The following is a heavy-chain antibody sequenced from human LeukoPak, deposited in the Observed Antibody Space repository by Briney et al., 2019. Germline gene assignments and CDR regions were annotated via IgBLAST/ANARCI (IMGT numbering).Heavy chain of an antibody. Sequence: SETLSLTCTVSGGSISSYYWSWIRQPPGKGLEWFGYIYYSGSTNYNPSLKSRVPISVDTSKNQFSLKLSSVTAADTAVYYCARVRYDYVWGSYRFDYWGQGTLVTVSS. D-gene: IGHD3-16*02. CDR3: ARVRYDYVWGSYRFDY. J-gene: IGHJ4*02. V-gene: IGHV4-59*01. CDR1: GGSISSYY. CDR2: IYYSGST.